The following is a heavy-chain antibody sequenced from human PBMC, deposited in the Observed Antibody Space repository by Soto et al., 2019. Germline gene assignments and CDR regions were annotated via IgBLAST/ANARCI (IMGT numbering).Heavy chain of an antibody. V-gene: IGHV1-8*01. CDR3: AKSMVRGVIIWDAFDI. Sequence: ASVKVSCKASGYTFTSYDINWVRQATGQGLEWMGWMNPNSGNTGYAQKFQGRVTMTRNTSISTAYMELSSLRSEDTGVYYCAKSMVRGVIIWDAFDIWGQGTMVTVSS. D-gene: IGHD3-10*01. CDR2: MNPNSGNT. J-gene: IGHJ3*02. CDR1: GYTFTSYD.